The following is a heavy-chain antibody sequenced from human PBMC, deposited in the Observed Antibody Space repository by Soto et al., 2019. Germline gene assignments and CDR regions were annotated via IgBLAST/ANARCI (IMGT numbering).Heavy chain of an antibody. CDR2: INWDGGRT. D-gene: IGHD3-22*01. J-gene: IGHJ4*02. Sequence: PGGSLRLSCAASGFTFDDHIMHWVRQVPGKGLEWVSLINWDGGRTYYADSVKGRFSISRDNAKSSLYLQMNRVNVDDTAVYYCAREGSYDTSGHYIQGFCYWGPGTLVTVSS. V-gene: IGHV3-43*01. CDR3: AREGSYDTSGHYIQGFCY. CDR1: GFTFDDHI.